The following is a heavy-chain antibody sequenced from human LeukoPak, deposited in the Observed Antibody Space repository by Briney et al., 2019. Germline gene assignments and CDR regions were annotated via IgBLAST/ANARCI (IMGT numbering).Heavy chain of an antibody. J-gene: IGHJ4*02. CDR1: GSSFSSYA. CDR3: AKDFNQYGDD. V-gene: IGHV3-23*01. CDR2: IGGSGVST. Sequence: PGGSLRLSCASSGSSFSSYAMIWVRQAPGKGLEWVPGIGGSGVSTYYADSVKGRFTISRDNSKNTLYLQMNSLRAEDTAIYYCAKDFNQYGDDWGQGTLVTVSS. D-gene: IGHD4-17*01.